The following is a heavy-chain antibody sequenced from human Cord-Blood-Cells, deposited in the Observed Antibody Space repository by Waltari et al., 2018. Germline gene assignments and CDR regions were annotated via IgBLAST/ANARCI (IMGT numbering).Heavy chain of an antibody. CDR2: INPNFGTA. J-gene: IGHJ6*02. D-gene: IGHD3-10*01. Sequence: QVQHVQSGDEGKKPGCSVKGSGKASGATLSTHASSWVRHAPGQGSEWRGVINPNFGTANDAQKFQGRVTITADDSTSTAYMELSSLRSEDTAVYYCARTYYYGSGSYSMADYGMDVWGQGTTVTVSS. CDR3: ARTYYYGSGSYSMADYGMDV. CDR1: GATLSTHA. V-gene: IGHV1-69*01.